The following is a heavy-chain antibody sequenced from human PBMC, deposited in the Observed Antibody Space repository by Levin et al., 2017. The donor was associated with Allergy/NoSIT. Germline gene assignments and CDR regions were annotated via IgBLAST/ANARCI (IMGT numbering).Heavy chain of an antibody. V-gene: IGHV4-59*01. CDR1: GGSIRSSY. J-gene: IGHJ4*02. CDR2: IYYSGST. Sequence: SQTLSLTCTVSGGSIRSSYWSWLRQPPGKGLEWIAYIYYSGSTSYNPSLKSRVTISVDTSKNQFSLNLNSVTAADTAVYYCAAGPVVAAIDFDYWGQGTLVTVSS. CDR3: AAGPVVAAIDFDY. D-gene: IGHD2-15*01.